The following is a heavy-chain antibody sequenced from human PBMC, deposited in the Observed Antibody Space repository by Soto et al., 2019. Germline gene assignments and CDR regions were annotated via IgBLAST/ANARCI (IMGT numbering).Heavy chain of an antibody. CDR2: IRSKSYSFTT. CDR3: STLPRSGFYLDY. CDR1: GFTFSDHY. Sequence: VQLVESGGGLVQPGGSLRLSCAAFGFTFSDHYMDWVRQAPGKGLAWVGRIRSKSYSFTTEYAPSVKGRFTISIDDSKNSLYLQMNSLQTVDTAVYYCSTLPRSGFYLDYWGQGTLVTVSS. D-gene: IGHD3-3*01. J-gene: IGHJ4*02. V-gene: IGHV3-72*01.